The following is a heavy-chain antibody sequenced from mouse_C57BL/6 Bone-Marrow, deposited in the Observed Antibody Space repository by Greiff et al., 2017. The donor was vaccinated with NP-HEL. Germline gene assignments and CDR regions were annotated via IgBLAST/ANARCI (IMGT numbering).Heavy chain of an antibody. J-gene: IGHJ4*01. Sequence: DVKLVESGGDLVKPGGSLKLSCAASGFTFSSYGMSWVRQTPDKRLEWVATISSGGSYTYFPDSVKGRFTIYRDNAKNTLYLQKSSLKSEDTAMYYCARRAYYYGSGGYYAMDYWGQGTSVTVSS. D-gene: IGHD1-1*01. CDR1: GFTFSSYG. CDR3: ARRAYYYGSGGYYAMDY. CDR2: ISSGGSYT. V-gene: IGHV5-6*02.